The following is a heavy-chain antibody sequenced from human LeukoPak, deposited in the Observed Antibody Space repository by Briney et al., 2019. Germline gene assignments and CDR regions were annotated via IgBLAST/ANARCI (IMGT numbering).Heavy chain of an antibody. D-gene: IGHD6-13*01. J-gene: IGHJ6*02. Sequence: ASVKVSCKVSGYTLTELSMHWVRQAPGKGLEWMGGFDPEDGETIYAQKFQGRVTMTEDTSTDTAYMELSSLRSEDTAVYYCATNLQQQLVRGGYYYYYGMDVWGQGTTVTVSS. V-gene: IGHV1-24*01. CDR3: ATNLQQQLVRGGYYYYYGMDV. CDR2: FDPEDGET. CDR1: GYTLTELS.